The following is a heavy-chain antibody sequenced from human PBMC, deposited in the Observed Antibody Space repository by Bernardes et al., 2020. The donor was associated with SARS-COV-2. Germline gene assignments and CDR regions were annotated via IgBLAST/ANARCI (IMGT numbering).Heavy chain of an antibody. V-gene: IGHV1-24*01. Sequence: ASVKVSCKVSGYTLTELSMHWVRQAPGKGLEWMGGFDPEDGETIYAQKFQGRVTMTEDTSTDTAYMELSSLRSEDTAVYYCATGFGYYGSGSPVYWGQGTLVTDSS. CDR3: ATGFGYYGSGSPVY. D-gene: IGHD3-10*01. CDR1: GYTLTELS. CDR2: FDPEDGET. J-gene: IGHJ4*02.